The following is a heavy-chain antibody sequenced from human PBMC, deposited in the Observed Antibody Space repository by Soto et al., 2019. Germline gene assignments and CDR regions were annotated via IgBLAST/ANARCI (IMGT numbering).Heavy chain of an antibody. CDR3: ARQNSNYYYGMDV. Sequence: GESLKISCKGSGYRFTSYWIGWVRQMPGKGLEWMGMIYPGDSDIRYSPSFQGQVTISADKSISTAYLQWSSLKASDTAMYYCARQNSNYYYGMDVWGQGTTVTVSS. D-gene: IGHD4-4*01. J-gene: IGHJ6*02. CDR1: GYRFTSYW. V-gene: IGHV5-51*01. CDR2: IYPGDSDI.